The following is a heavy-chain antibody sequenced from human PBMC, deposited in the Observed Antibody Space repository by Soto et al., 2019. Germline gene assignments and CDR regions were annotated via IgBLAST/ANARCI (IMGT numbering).Heavy chain of an antibody. D-gene: IGHD6-13*01. CDR2: IIPIFGAA. V-gene: IGHV1-69*13. CDR1: GGTFSSCA. J-gene: IGHJ5*02. Sequence: GAAVKVSCKASGGTFSSCAISWVRQAPGQGLEWMGGIIPIFGAANYAQKFQGRVTITADESTSTAYMELSSLRSEDTAVYYCARDQAGRHPIAAALEKYNWFDPWGQGTLVTVSS. CDR3: ARDQAGRHPIAAALEKYNWFDP.